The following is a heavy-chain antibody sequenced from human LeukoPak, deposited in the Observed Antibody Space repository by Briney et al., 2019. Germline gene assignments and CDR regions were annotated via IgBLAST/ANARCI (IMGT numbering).Heavy chain of an antibody. CDR1: GYTFTSYY. J-gene: IGHJ2*01. D-gene: IGHD1-14*01. CDR2: INPSGGST. CDR3: ARDGPGIGYFDL. V-gene: IGHV1-46*03. Sequence: GASVKVSCNASGYTFTSYYMHWVRQAPGQGLEWMGIINPSGGSTSYAQKFQGRVTMTRDTSTSTVYMELSSLRSEDTAVYYCARDGPGIGYFDLWGRGTLVTVSS.